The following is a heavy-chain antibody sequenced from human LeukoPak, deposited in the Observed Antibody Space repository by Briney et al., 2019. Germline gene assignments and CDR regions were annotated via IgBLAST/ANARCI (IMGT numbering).Heavy chain of an antibody. J-gene: IGHJ4*02. D-gene: IGHD3-10*01. Sequence: SETLSLTCTVSGVSISSSNSYWGWIRQPPGKGLEWIGSIYYTGNTYYNASLKSRVTISIDTSKNQISLRLTSVTAADTAVYYCARASGLLWFGELSVGYWGQGTLVTVSS. CDR2: IYYTGNT. CDR3: ARASGLLWFGELSVGY. CDR1: GVSISSSNSY. V-gene: IGHV4-39*01.